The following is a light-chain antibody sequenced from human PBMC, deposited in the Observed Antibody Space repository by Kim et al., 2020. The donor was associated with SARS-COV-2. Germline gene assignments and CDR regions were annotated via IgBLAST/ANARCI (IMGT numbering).Light chain of an antibody. CDR1: SRDVGGYNY. J-gene: IGLJ1*01. CDR3: SSYARSSTPYV. CDR2: DVT. Sequence: QSITIACTGTSRDVGGYNYVSWYQQYPGKAPKLIIHDVTERPSGVSDRFSGSKSGNTASLTISGLQAEDEAEYYCSSYARSSTPYVFGTGTKVTVL. V-gene: IGLV2-14*04.